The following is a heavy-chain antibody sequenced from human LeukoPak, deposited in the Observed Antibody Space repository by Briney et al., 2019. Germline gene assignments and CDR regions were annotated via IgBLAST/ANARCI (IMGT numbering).Heavy chain of an antibody. Sequence: GGSLRLSCAASGFTFSSYAMYWVRQAPGKGLEWVAVISYDGSDKFYADSVKGRFTISRDNSKNTLYLQMNSLRAEDTAVYYCGKDFTDNCSGGSCYYYYYYMDVWGKGTTVTISS. CDR3: GKDFTDNCSGGSCYYYYYYMDV. V-gene: IGHV3-30*04. CDR2: ISYDGSDK. D-gene: IGHD2-15*01. CDR1: GFTFSSYA. J-gene: IGHJ6*03.